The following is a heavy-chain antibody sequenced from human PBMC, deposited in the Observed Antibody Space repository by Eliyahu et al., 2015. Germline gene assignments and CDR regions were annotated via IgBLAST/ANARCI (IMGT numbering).Heavy chain of an antibody. CDR1: GFSLSNARXG. D-gene: IGHD6-19*01. CDR3: ARILGGSGWYETNWFDP. J-gene: IGHJ5*02. V-gene: IGHV2-26*01. Sequence: QVTLKESGPVLVKPTETLTLTCXVSGFSLSNARXGVSWIRQPPGKALEWLAHIFSNDEKSYSTSLKSRLTISKDTSKSQVVLTMTNMDPVDTATYYCARILGGSGWYETNWFDPWGQGTLVTVSS. CDR2: IFSNDEK.